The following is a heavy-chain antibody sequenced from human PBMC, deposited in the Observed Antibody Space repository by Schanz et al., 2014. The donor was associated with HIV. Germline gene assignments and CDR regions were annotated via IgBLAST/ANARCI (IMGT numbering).Heavy chain of an antibody. CDR1: GGSLNGYY. D-gene: IGHD2-2*02. V-gene: IGHV4-34*01. J-gene: IGHJ5*02. CDR3: ARGIRRDCSSPSCNTGWFDP. Sequence: QVQLQQWGAGLLKPSETLSLTCAVYGGSLNGYYWTWIRQPPGKGLEWIGEINHSGSTNYNPSLKSRVTISIDTSKTQFSLKRSSVTAADTAVYYCARGIRRDCSSPSCNTGWFDPWGQGTLVTVSS. CDR2: INHSGST.